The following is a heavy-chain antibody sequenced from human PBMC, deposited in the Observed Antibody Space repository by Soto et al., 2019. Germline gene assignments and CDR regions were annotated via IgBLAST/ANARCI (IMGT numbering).Heavy chain of an antibody. CDR2: IYYSGST. Sequence: TSETLSLTCTVSGDSISHYYWNWIRQPPGKGLEWIGYIYYSGSTNYNPSLKSRVTISVDTSKNQFSLKLSSVTAADTAVYYCARSDGRYWGQGTLVTVS. J-gene: IGHJ4*02. CDR3: ARSDGRY. CDR1: GDSISHYY. V-gene: IGHV4-59*01.